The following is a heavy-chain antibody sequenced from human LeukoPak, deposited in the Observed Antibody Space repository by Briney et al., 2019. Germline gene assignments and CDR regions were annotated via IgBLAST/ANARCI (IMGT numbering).Heavy chain of an antibody. Sequence: GSSVKVSCKASGGTFSSYAISWVRQAPGQGLEWMGGIIPIFGTANYAQKFQGRVTITADESTSTAYMELSSLRSEDTAVYYCARDFTPWYSSSSEVNFDYWGQGTLVTVSS. J-gene: IGHJ4*02. CDR2: IIPIFGTA. CDR1: GGTFSSYA. CDR3: ARDFTPWYSSSSEVNFDY. V-gene: IGHV1-69*01. D-gene: IGHD6-6*01.